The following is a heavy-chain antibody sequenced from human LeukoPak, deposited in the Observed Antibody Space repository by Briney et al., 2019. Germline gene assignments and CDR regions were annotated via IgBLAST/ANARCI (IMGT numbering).Heavy chain of an antibody. V-gene: IGHV3-48*03. CDR1: GFASSSYE. Sequence: PGGSRRPSCAPSGFASSSYEMNWVRQPPGKGRGWVSYISSSGSTIYYADSVKGRFTISRDNAKNSLYLQMNSLRAEDTAVYYCARGIVATMVDYWGQGTLVTVSS. J-gene: IGHJ4*02. D-gene: IGHD5-12*01. CDR3: ARGIVATMVDY. CDR2: ISSSGSTI.